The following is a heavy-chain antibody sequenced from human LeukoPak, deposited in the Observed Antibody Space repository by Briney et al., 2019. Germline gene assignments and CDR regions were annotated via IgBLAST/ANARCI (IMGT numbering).Heavy chain of an antibody. D-gene: IGHD5-12*01. J-gene: IGHJ4*02. CDR3: ARSPNSGYDPFDY. CDR1: GGSIRSYY. Sequence: SETLSLTCTVSGGSIRSYYWGWIRQPPGQGLEWIGSIYYSGSTYYNPSLKSRVTISVDTSKNQFSLKLSSVTAADTAVYYCARSPNSGYDPFDYWGQGTLVTVSS. CDR2: IYYSGST. V-gene: IGHV4-39*01.